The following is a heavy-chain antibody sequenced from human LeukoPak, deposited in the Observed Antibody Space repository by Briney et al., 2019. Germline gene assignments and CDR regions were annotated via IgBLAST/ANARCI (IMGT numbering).Heavy chain of an antibody. V-gene: IGHV1-2*02. J-gene: IGHJ2*01. CDR2: IDPNSGGT. Sequence: AASVKVSCKSPGNSFTHYYLHWVRQAPGQGREWVGWIDPNSGGTAYAQKFQGRVTMTRDTSISTVYMELSSLRSDDTAIYYCARPTVTAGWYFDLWGRGTLVTVSS. CDR1: GNSFTHYY. D-gene: IGHD4-17*01. CDR3: ARPTVTAGWYFDL.